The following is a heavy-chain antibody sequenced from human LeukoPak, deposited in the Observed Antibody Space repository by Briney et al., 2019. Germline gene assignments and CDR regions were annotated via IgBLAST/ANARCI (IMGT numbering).Heavy chain of an antibody. V-gene: IGHV4-34*01. D-gene: IGHD2-15*01. CDR1: GGSFSGYY. J-gene: IGHJ4*02. CDR2: INHSGST. CDR3: ARVGKNYCSGGSCYPLVDY. Sequence: SETLSLTCAVYGGSFSGYYWSWIRQPPGKGLEWIGEINHSGSTNYNPSLKSRVTISVDTSKNQFSLKLSSVTAADTAVYYCARVGKNYCSGGSCYPLVDYWGRGTLVTVSS.